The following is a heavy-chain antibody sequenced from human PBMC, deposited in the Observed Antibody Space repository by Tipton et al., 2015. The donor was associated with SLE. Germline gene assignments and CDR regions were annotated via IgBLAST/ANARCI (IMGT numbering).Heavy chain of an antibody. CDR2: ISTYNGNT. CDR1: GYTFTTYG. V-gene: IGHV1-18*01. D-gene: IGHD3-3*01. Sequence: QLVQSGVEVKKPGASVRVSCKASGYTFTTYGISWVRQAPGQGLEWMGWISTYNGNTNYAQKLQGRVTMTTDTSTSTAYMELRSLRSDDTAVYYCARGAPDTIFGVVDYWGQGTLVTVPS. CDR3: ARGAPDTIFGVVDY. J-gene: IGHJ4*02.